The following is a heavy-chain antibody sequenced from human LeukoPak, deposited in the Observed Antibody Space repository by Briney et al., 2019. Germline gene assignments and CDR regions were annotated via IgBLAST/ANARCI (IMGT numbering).Heavy chain of an antibody. CDR3: ARDRSYYYDSSGLSP. CDR2: INPNSGGT. Sequence: GASVKVSCKASGYTFTGYYMHWVRQAPGQGLEWTGWINPNSGGTNYAQKFQGRVTMTRDTSISTAYMELSRLRSDDTAVYYCARDRSYYYDSSGLSPWGQGTLVTVSS. J-gene: IGHJ4*02. CDR1: GYTFTGYY. V-gene: IGHV1-2*02. D-gene: IGHD3-22*01.